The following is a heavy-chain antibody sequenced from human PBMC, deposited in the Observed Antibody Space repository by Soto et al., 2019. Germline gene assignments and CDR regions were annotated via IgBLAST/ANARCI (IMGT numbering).Heavy chain of an antibody. V-gene: IGHV5-10-1*03. CDR2: IDPSDSYT. Sequence: EVQLVQSGAEVKKPGESLRLSCQGSGYRFINYWISWVRQMPGKGLEWVGRIDPSDSYTVDSPSFQGHVTISIDTAINTAFLEWRSLQASDTAMYYCVRHGNGTPFYFDFWGRGTLVPVSS. CDR3: VRHGNGTPFYFDF. J-gene: IGHJ4*02. CDR1: GYRFINYW. D-gene: IGHD1-1*01.